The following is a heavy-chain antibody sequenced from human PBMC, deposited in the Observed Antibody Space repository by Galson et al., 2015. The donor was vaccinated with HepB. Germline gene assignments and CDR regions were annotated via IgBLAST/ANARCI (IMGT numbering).Heavy chain of an antibody. CDR2: VGWNSGTM. D-gene: IGHD6-13*01. CDR3: AKDMRPVDPTIPAAGTDYYYYYMDV. V-gene: IGHV3-9*01. Sequence: SLRLSCAASGFTFDDYAMHWVRQAPGKGLEWVSGVGWNSGTMGYADSVRGRFTISRDNAKNSLYLQMNSLRAEDTALYYCAKDMRPVDPTIPAAGTDYYYYYMDVWGKGTTVTVSS. CDR1: GFTFDDYA. J-gene: IGHJ6*03.